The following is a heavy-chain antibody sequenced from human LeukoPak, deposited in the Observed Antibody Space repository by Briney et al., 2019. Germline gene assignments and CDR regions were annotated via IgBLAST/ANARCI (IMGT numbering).Heavy chain of an antibody. J-gene: IGHJ4*02. V-gene: IGHV4-30-2*01. CDR1: GGSISSGGYY. CDR2: IYHSGST. D-gene: IGHD3-22*01. CDR3: ARDRTYYDSSGYGY. Sequence: SETLSLTCTVSGGSISSGGYYWSWIRQPPGKGLEWIGYIYHSGSTYYNPSLKSRVTISVDRSKNQFSLQLSSVTAADTAVYYCARDRTYYDSSGYGYWGQGTLDTVSS.